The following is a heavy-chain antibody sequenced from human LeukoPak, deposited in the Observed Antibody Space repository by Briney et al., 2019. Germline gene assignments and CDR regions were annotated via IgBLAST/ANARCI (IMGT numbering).Heavy chain of an antibody. CDR1: GFTFDDYG. V-gene: IGHV3-20*04. D-gene: IGHD6-19*01. Sequence: GGSLRLSCAASGFTFDDYGMSWVRQAPGKGLEWVSGINWNGGSTGYADSVKGRFTISRDNAKNSLYLQMNSVRAEDTALYYCARDSEDSSGWYGVIDYWGQGTLVTVSS. CDR2: INWNGGST. CDR3: ARDSEDSSGWYGVIDY. J-gene: IGHJ4*02.